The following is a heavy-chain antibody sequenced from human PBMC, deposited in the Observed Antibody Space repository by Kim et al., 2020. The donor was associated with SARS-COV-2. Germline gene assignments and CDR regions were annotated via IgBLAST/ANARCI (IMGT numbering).Heavy chain of an antibody. CDR3: VREPAN. CDR2: SGGSSM. Sequence: SGGSSMRYDDSVTGRFSSSRDNAKKSLYLQMNSLTPGDTAVYYCVREPANWGQGTLVTVSS. J-gene: IGHJ4*02. V-gene: IGHV3-11*01.